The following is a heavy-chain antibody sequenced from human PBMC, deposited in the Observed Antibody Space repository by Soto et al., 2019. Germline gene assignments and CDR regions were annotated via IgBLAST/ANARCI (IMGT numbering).Heavy chain of an antibody. Sequence: ASVKVSCKASGYNFIGYYIHWVRQAPGQGLEWMGWINPNGGDTTYAQNFQGRVTMTRDTSINTAYLELNRLKSDDTAIYYCARDRPGISVIRAVKTYNYFDPWGQGTLVTVSS. CDR1: GYNFIGYY. CDR2: INPNGGDT. J-gene: IGHJ5*02. V-gene: IGHV1-2*02. CDR3: ARDRPGISVIRAVKTYNYFDP. D-gene: IGHD3-10*01.